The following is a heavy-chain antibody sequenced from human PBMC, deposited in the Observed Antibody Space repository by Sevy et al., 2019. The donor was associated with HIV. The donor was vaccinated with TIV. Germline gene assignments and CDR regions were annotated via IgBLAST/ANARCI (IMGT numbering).Heavy chain of an antibody. V-gene: IGHV3-15*01. CDR3: AKYGIKAHFDY. J-gene: IGHJ4*02. CDR2: IKSKSDGETT. CDR1: GFTFSNAW. D-gene: IGHD3-10*01. Sequence: GGSLRLSCAVSGFTFSNAWMSWVRQAPGRGLEWVGLIKSKSDGETTDYVAPVKGRFTISRADSENKLYLQMNSLKTEDTAVYYCAKYGIKAHFDYWGRGTLVTVSS.